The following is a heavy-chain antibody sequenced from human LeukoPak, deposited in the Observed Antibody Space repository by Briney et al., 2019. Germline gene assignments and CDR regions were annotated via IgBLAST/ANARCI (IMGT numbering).Heavy chain of an antibody. J-gene: IGHJ4*02. CDR3: AKDGGLWVSAHWGDS. V-gene: IGHV3-21*04. CDR2: ISGSSSYI. Sequence: GGSLRLSCAASGFTFSNYFINWVRQAPGKGLEWVSSISGSSSYIYYADSVKGRFTVSRDNSKNTLFLQMNSLRAEDTAVYYCAKDGGLWVSAHWGDSWGRGTLVTVSS. CDR1: GFTFSNYF. D-gene: IGHD7-27*01.